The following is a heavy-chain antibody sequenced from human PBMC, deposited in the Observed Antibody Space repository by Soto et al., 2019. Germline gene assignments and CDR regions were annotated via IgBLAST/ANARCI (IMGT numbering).Heavy chain of an antibody. J-gene: IGHJ6*02. CDR2: IIPIFGTA. CDR3: ARQNEAAGTQAVLYYYGMDV. Sequence: QVQLVQSGAEVKKPGSSVKVSCKASVGTFSSYAISWVRQAPGQGLEWMGGIIPIFGTANYAQTFQGRVTITADESTSTAYMELSSLRSEDTAVYYCARQNEAAGTQAVLYYYGMDVWGQGTTVTVAS. CDR1: VGTFSSYA. D-gene: IGHD6-13*01. V-gene: IGHV1-69*01.